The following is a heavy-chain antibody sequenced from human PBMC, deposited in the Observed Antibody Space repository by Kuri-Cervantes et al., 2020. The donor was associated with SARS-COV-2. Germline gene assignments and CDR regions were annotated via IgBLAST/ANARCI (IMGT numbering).Heavy chain of an antibody. CDR2: FDPEDGET. V-gene: IGHV1-24*01. D-gene: IGHD6-19*01. J-gene: IGHJ4*02. Sequence: ASVKVSCKVSGYTLTELSMHWVRQAPGKGLEWMGGFDPEDGETIYAQKFQGRVTMTEDTSTDTAYMELSSLRSEDSAVYYCARGFGSGWYLDYWGRGTLVTDSS. CDR1: GYTLTELS. CDR3: ARGFGSGWYLDY.